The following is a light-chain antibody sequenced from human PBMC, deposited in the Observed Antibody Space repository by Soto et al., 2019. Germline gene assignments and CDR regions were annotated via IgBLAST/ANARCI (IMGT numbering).Light chain of an antibody. CDR3: QLYGRSPYT. CDR1: QSVRSGY. CDR2: GAS. J-gene: IGKJ2*01. V-gene: IGKV3-20*01. Sequence: EIVLTQSPGTLSLSPEERVTLSCRASQSVRSGYVAWYQHKPGQAPRLLIYGASSRATGIPDRFSGSGSGTDFTLTISRLEPEDFAVYYCQLYGRSPYTFGQGTKLEIK.